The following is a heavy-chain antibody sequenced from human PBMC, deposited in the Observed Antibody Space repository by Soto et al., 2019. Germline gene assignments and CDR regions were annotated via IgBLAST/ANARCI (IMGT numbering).Heavy chain of an antibody. Sequence: EVQLVESGGGLVQPGGSLRLSCAASGFSFSDYYINWVRQAPGKGLEWVGRTRNKASSYTTDYAAFVKGRFTISRDDSKNLIYLQMNSRKTEDTAVYYCAREGSSSGPDYEFWGQGTLVTVSS. J-gene: IGHJ4*02. CDR3: AREGSSSGPDYEF. D-gene: IGHD3-22*01. CDR1: GFSFSDYY. V-gene: IGHV3-72*01. CDR2: TRNKASSYTT.